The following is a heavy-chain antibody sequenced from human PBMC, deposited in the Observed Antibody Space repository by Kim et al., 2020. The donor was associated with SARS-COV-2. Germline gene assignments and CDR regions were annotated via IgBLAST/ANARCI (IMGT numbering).Heavy chain of an antibody. J-gene: IGHJ6*02. D-gene: IGHD6-13*01. V-gene: IGHV3-48*02. Sequence: GGSLRLSCAASGFTFSSYSMNWVRQAPGKGLEWVSYISSSSSTIYYADSVKGRFTISRDNAKNSLYLQMNSLRDEDTAVYYCARRAAARDVYYYYGMDVWGQGTTVTVSS. CDR3: ARRAAARDVYYYYGMDV. CDR2: ISSSSSTI. CDR1: GFTFSSYS.